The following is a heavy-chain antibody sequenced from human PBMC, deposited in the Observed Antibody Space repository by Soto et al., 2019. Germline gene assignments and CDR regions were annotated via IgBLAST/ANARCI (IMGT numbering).Heavy chain of an antibody. CDR3: ARRPGYRSGWFAD. V-gene: IGHV3-7*01. D-gene: IGHD6-19*01. CDR1: GFTFSTYW. CDR2: IKQDGSEK. J-gene: IGHJ4*02. Sequence: EVQLVESGGGLVQPGGSLRLSCAASGFTFSTYWMSWVRQAPGKGLEWLANIKQDGSEKYYVDSVKGRFTVSRDNAKNSLYLQMNSLRAEDTAVYYCARRPGYRSGWFADWGQGTLVTVS.